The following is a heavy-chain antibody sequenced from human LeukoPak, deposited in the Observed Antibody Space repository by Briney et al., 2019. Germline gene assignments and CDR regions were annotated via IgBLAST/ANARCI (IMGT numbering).Heavy chain of an antibody. CDR2: IIPIFGTA. Sequence: SVKVSCRASGGTFSSYAISWVRQAPGQGLEWMGGIIPIFGTANYAQKFQGRVTITTDESTSTAYMELSSLRSEDTAVYYCARDPTYYYDSSGYSEGSFDYWGQGTLVTVSS. CDR3: ARDPTYYYDSSGYSEGSFDY. CDR1: GGTFSSYA. J-gene: IGHJ4*02. D-gene: IGHD3-22*01. V-gene: IGHV1-69*05.